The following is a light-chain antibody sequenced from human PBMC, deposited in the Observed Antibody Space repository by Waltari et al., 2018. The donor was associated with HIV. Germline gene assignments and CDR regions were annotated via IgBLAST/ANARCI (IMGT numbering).Light chain of an antibody. CDR3: CSYADNYPVV. CDR1: SSDVGGYNY. CDR2: DVN. J-gene: IGLJ2*01. Sequence: QSALTQPRSVSGSPGQSATIPCTGTSSDVGGYNYVSWYQHHPGKAPKFMIYDVNKRPSGVPDRFSGSKSGNTASLTISGLQAEDEADYYCCSYADNYPVVFGGGTKLTVL. V-gene: IGLV2-11*01.